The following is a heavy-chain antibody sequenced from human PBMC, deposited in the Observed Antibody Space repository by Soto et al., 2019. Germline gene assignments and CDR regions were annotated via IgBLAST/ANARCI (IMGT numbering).Heavy chain of an antibody. J-gene: IGHJ4*02. CDR3: ARILGYCSSTSCPSVDY. Sequence: GASVKVSCKASGYTFTGYYMHWVRQAPGQGLEWMGWINPNSGGTNYAQKFQGRVTMTRDTSTSTAYMELSRLRSDDTAVYYCARILGYCSSTSCPSVDYWGQGTLVTVSS. V-gene: IGHV1-2*02. CDR2: INPNSGGT. D-gene: IGHD2-2*01. CDR1: GYTFTGYY.